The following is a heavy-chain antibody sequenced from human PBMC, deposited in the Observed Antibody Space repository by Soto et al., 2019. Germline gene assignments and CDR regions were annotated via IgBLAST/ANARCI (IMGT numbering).Heavy chain of an antibody. J-gene: IGHJ4*02. D-gene: IGHD3-22*01. V-gene: IGHV3-72*01. CDR1: GFTLSDHS. CDR2: SRDKPQGYST. Sequence: VQLVESGGGLVQPGGSLRLSCAGSGFTLSDHSIDWVRQAPGKGLEWVGRSRDKPQGYSTAYAASVKGRFTTSRDESKNSAYLQMNSLKTEDTAVYYCVRATYFSDSSGYTRCLDYWGQGTLVTVSS. CDR3: VRATYFSDSSGYTRCLDY.